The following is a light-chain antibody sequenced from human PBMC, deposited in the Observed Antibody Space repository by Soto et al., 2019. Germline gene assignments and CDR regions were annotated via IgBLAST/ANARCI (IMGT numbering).Light chain of an antibody. CDR1: QSISSH. CDR3: QHSHSTPLT. CDR2: AAS. J-gene: IGKJ4*01. V-gene: IGKV1-39*01. Sequence: IQMTQSPSSLSASVGDRVTITCRASQSISSHLNWYQQKPGKAPKLLIYAASSLQSGVPSRFSGSGSGTDFTLTISSLQPEDFATYFCQHSHSTPLTFGGGTKVDIK.